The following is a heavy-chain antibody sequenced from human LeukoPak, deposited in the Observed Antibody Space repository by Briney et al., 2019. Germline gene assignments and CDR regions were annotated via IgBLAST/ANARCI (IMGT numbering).Heavy chain of an antibody. V-gene: IGHV3-33*01. CDR2: IWYDGSNK. CDR3: ARARQWPVQAYYFDY. D-gene: IGHD6-19*01. J-gene: IGHJ4*02. CDR1: GCTFSSYG. Sequence: GGSLRLSCAASGCTFSSYGMHWVRQAPGKGLEWVAVIWYDGSNKYYADSVKGRFTISRDNSKNTLYLQMNSLRAEDTAVYYCARARQWPVQAYYFDYWGQGTLVTVSS.